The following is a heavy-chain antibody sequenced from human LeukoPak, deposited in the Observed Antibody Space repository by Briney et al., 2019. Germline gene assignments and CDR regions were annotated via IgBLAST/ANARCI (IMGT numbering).Heavy chain of an antibody. V-gene: IGHV4-59*12. J-gene: IGHJ5*02. CDR1: GGSISSYY. CDR2: IYYSGST. D-gene: IGHD3-22*01. CDR3: ARDTPSPLYDSSGYYYVLWFDP. Sequence: SETLSLTCTVSGGSISSYYWSWIRQPPGKGLEWIGYIYYSGSTNYNPSLKSRVTISVDTSKNQFSLKLSSVTAADTAVYYCARDTPSPLYDSSGYYYVLWFDPWGQGTLVTVSS.